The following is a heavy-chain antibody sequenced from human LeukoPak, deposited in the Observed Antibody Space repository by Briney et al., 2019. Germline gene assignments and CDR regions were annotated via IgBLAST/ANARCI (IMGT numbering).Heavy chain of an antibody. CDR2: ISAYNGNT. D-gene: IGHD6-13*01. V-gene: IGHV1-18*01. CDR1: GYTFTSYG. J-gene: IGHJ4*02. CDR3: ARLFVYIRAAGNLDS. Sequence: GASVKLSCKASGYTFTSYGIRWVRQAPGQGLECMGWISAYNGNTNYAQKLQGRVTMTTDTSTSTAYMEMRSLRSDNTAVYYCARLFVYIRAAGNLDSWGQGTLVTVSS.